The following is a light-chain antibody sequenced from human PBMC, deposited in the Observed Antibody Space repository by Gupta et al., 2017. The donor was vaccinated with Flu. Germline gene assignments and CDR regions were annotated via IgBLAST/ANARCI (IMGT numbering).Light chain of an antibody. Sequence: SVGDRVTITCRASQSISSWLAWYQQKPGKAPKLLIYKASSLESGVPSRFSGSGSGTEFTLTISSLQPDDFATYYCQQYYTYPWTFGQGTKVEIK. CDR3: QQYYTYPWT. J-gene: IGKJ1*01. CDR2: KAS. CDR1: QSISSW. V-gene: IGKV1-5*03.